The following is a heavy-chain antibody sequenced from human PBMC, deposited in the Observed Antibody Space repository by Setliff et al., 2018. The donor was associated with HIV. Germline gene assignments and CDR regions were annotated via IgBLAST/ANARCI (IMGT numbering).Heavy chain of an antibody. V-gene: IGHV4-61*09. Sequence: KTSETLSLTCTVSGCSLNTGTYYWSWIRQPAGKGLEWIGHIYITEDTDYNPSLKSRVTISVDTSKNQFSLKLSSVTAADTAVYYCAGPDYGGLPLNFWGQGTMVTVSS. CDR1: GCSLNTGTYY. CDR3: AGPDYGGLPLNF. J-gene: IGHJ3*01. D-gene: IGHD4-17*01. CDR2: IYITEDT.